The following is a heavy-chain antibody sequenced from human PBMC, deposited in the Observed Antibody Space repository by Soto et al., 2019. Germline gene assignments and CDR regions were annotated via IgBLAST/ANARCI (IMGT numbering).Heavy chain of an antibody. Sequence: QVQLVQSGAEVKKPGASVKVSCKASGYTFTSYGISWVRQAPGQGLEWMGWISGYNGNTKSAQKLQVRVTMTTDTPTSTAYMKLGSLRSDDTAVSYWARELGGQIVDYWGQGTLVTVSS. J-gene: IGHJ4*02. V-gene: IGHV1-18*01. CDR1: GYTFTSYG. CDR2: ISGYNGNT. CDR3: ARELGGQIVDY. D-gene: IGHD1-26*01.